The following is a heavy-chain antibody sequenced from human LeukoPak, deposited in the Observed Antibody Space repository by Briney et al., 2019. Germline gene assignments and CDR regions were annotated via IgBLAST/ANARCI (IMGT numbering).Heavy chain of an antibody. CDR1: GFTFSSYW. D-gene: IGHD3-22*01. Sequence: GGSLRLSCAASGFTFSSYWMHWVRQAPGKGLVWVSRIKSDGSTNYADSVKGRFTISRDNAKNTVSLQMNSLRAEDTGVYYCARAPSEIGGYYPEYFRHWARAPWSPSPQ. J-gene: IGHJ1*01. CDR2: IKSDGST. CDR3: ARAPSEIGGYYPEYFRH. V-gene: IGHV3-74*01.